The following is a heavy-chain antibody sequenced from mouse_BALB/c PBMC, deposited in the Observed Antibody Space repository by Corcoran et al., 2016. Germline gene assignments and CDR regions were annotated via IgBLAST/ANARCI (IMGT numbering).Heavy chain of an antibody. CDR2: INPYNGAT. CDR3: ARGYRYDVSSMDY. J-gene: IGHJ4*01. D-gene: IGHD2-14*01. V-gene: IGHV1-26*01. Sequence: EVQLQQSGPELVKPGASVTISCKASGYSFTGYYMHWVKQSHVKSLEWIGRINPYNGATSYNQNFKDKASLTVDKSSSTAYMELHSLTSEDSAVYYCARGYRYDVSSMDYWGQGTSVTVSS. CDR1: GYSFTGYY.